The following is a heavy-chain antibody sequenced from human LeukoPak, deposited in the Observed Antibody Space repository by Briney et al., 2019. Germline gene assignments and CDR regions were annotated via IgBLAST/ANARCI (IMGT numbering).Heavy chain of an antibody. D-gene: IGHD5-12*01. Sequence: PGGSLRLSCAASGFTFSGYAMNWVRQAPGKGLEWVSAISGGGGTTYYADSVKGRFTISRDNSKNTLFLQMNSLRAEDTAVYYCAKDREGLSSGYDLEYFDYWGQGTLVTVPS. J-gene: IGHJ4*02. CDR3: AKDREGLSSGYDLEYFDY. CDR2: ISGGGGTT. V-gene: IGHV3-23*01. CDR1: GFTFSGYA.